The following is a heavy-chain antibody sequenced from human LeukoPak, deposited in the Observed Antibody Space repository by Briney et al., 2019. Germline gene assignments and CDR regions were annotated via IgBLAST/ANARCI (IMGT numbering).Heavy chain of an antibody. D-gene: IGHD4-17*01. V-gene: IGHV3-48*01. Sequence: LGGSLRLSCVDSGFAFTPYTMNWVRQAPGKGLEWISFITTSSSTIYYADSVRGRFTTSRDNAKSSLYLQMNSLRAEDTAVYYCARSTLTSGGIDYWGQGTLVTVSS. CDR3: ARSTLTSGGIDY. CDR1: GFAFTPYT. J-gene: IGHJ4*02. CDR2: ITTSSSTI.